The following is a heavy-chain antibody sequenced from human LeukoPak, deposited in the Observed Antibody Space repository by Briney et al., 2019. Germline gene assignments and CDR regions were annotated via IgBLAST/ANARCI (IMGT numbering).Heavy chain of an antibody. CDR1: GGTFSSYA. CDR3: ARSFYYDFWSGYTFDY. V-gene: IGHV1-69*13. D-gene: IGHD3-3*01. Sequence: SVKVSCKASGGTFSSYAISWVRQAPGQGLEWMGGIIPIFGTANYAQKFQGRVTITADESTSTAYMELSSPRSEDTAVYYCARSFYYDFWSGYTFDYWGQGTLVTVSS. J-gene: IGHJ4*02. CDR2: IIPIFGTA.